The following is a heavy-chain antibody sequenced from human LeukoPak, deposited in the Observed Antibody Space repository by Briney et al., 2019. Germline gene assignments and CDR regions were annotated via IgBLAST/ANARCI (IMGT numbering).Heavy chain of an antibody. CDR3: ARGTMNLDS. J-gene: IGHJ4*02. V-gene: IGHV1-2*02. D-gene: IGHD3-22*01. CDR2: INPNSGGT. Sequence: ASVKVSCKASGYTFTNYGINWVRQAPGQGLEWMGWINPNSGGTNYAQKFQGRVTMTRDTSINTAYMELNRLKFDDTAVYYCARGTMNLDSWGQGTLVTVSS. CDR1: GYTFTNYG.